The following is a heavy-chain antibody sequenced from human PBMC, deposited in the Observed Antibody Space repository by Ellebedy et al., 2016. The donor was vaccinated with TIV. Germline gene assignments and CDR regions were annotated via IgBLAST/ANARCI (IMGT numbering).Heavy chain of an antibody. Sequence: GESLKISCKGSGYSFTSYWIGWVRQVPGKSLEWMGVTYPRDSETIYSPSFQGQVTISADQSVTTAYLQWSSLKASDTAMYYCARTGAYCSSSARCWFDPWGQGTVVTVSS. V-gene: IGHV5-51*01. CDR3: ARTGAYCSSSARCWFDP. CDR2: TYPRDSET. J-gene: IGHJ5*02. D-gene: IGHD2-2*01. CDR1: GYSFTSYW.